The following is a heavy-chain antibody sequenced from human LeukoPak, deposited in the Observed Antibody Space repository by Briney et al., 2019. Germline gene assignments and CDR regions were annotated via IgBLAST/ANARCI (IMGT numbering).Heavy chain of an antibody. CDR1: GYTLTELS. J-gene: IGHJ1*01. D-gene: IGHD3-22*01. V-gene: IGHV1-24*01. CDR2: FDPEDGGT. CDR3: ACDSSGYYHEYFQH. Sequence: ASGKVSCKVSGYTLTELSMHWVRQAPGKGLEWMGGFDPEDGGTIYAQKFQGRVTMTEDTSTDTAYMELSSLRSEDMAVYYCACDSSGYYHEYFQHWGQGTLVTVSS.